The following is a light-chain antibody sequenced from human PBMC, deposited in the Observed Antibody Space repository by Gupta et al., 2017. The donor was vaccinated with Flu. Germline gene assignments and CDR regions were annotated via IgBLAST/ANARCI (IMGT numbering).Light chain of an antibody. CDR3: QQYNDWPLT. V-gene: IGKV3-15*01. J-gene: IGKJ4*01. CDR2: GAS. Sequence: EIMITQSPATLSVSPGERATLSCRASQSVSSRLAWYQQKLGQAPRLLIYGASTRATGVPARFSGSGSGTEFTFTISSLQSEDFAVYYCQQYNDWPLTFGGGTKVEIK. CDR1: QSVSSR.